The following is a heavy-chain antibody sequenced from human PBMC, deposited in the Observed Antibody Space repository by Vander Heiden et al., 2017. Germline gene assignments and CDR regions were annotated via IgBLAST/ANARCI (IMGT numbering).Heavy chain of an antibody. J-gene: IGHJ4*02. V-gene: IGHV3-30*18. Sequence: QVQLVTSGDGVVHPGRSVRLSWTDAGFTFRTFGMHWFRQFPGKGLEWVAVISYDGGNKYYADSVQGRFTISRDNSKNTLYLQMNSLRAEDTAVYYCAKRGGSYGSYYFDYWGQGTLVTVSS. CDR1: GFTFRTFG. CDR2: ISYDGGNK. CDR3: AKRGGSYGSYYFDY. D-gene: IGHD1-26*01.